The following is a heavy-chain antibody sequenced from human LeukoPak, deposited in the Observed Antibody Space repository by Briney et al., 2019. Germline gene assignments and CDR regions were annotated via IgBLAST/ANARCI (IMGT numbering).Heavy chain of an antibody. CDR2: INHSGST. V-gene: IGHV4-34*01. CDR3: ARGSEVRGVNIAYYYGMDV. Sequence: PSETLSLTCAVYGGSFSGYYWSWIRQPPGKGLEWIGEINHSGSTNYNPSLKSRVTISVDTSKNQFSLKLSSVTTADTAVYYCARGSEVRGVNIAYYYGMDVWGQGTTVTVSS. D-gene: IGHD3-10*01. J-gene: IGHJ6*02. CDR1: GGSFSGYY.